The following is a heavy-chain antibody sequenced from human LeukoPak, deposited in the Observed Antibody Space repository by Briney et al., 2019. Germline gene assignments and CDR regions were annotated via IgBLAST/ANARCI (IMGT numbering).Heavy chain of an antibody. J-gene: IGHJ4*02. CDR1: GGSISSYY. V-gene: IGHV4-59*01. D-gene: IGHD5-18*01. CDR2: IYYSENT. CDR3: ARSHKAMAGEGLFDY. Sequence: SETLSLTCTVSGGSISSYYGSWLRQPPGKGVEWIGYIYYSENTNYNPSLKSRVTISVDTSKSQFSLKLFSVTAADTAVYYCARSHKAMAGEGLFDYWGQGTLVTVSS.